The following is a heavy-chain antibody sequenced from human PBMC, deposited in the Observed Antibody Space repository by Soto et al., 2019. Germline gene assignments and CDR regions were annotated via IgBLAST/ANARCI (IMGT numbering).Heavy chain of an antibody. J-gene: IGHJ4*02. CDR3: AREASAVVSLDY. D-gene: IGHD2-15*01. Sequence: SVKVSCKASGGTFSRYTLNWVRQAPGQGLEWMGGIIPRFGTRNYAPTLQDRVTIIADESTNTAYMELNSLMSEDTALYYCAREASAVVSLDYWGQGTLVTVSS. CDR1: GGTFSRYT. CDR2: IIPRFGTR. V-gene: IGHV1-69*13.